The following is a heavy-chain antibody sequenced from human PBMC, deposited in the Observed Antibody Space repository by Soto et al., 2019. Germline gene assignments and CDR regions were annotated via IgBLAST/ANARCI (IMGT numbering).Heavy chain of an antibody. CDR1: GYTFTSYD. Sequence: QVQLVQSGAEVKKPGASVKVSCKASGYTFTSYDINWVRQATGQGLEWMGWMNPNSGNTGYAQKFQGRVTMTRNTSISTAHMELSSLRSEDTAVYYCARKNLDGDYWYFDLWGRGTLVTVSS. V-gene: IGHV1-8*01. CDR3: ARKNLDGDYWYFDL. J-gene: IGHJ2*01. CDR2: MNPNSGNT. D-gene: IGHD4-17*01.